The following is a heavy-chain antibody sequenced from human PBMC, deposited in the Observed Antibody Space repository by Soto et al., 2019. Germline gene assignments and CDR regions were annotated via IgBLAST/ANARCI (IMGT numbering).Heavy chain of an antibody. CDR2: MYYSGST. CDR1: GGPISNYY. CDR3: TRVGGYYGDYPNFDY. Sequence: DTLSLTCTVSGGPISNYYWSWIRQPPGKGLEWMGYMYYSGSTKYNPSLKSRVTISVGTSKNQFFLKLNSVTAADTAVYYCTRVGGYYGDYPNFDYWGQGTPVTVSS. D-gene: IGHD4-17*01. V-gene: IGHV4-59*01. J-gene: IGHJ4*02.